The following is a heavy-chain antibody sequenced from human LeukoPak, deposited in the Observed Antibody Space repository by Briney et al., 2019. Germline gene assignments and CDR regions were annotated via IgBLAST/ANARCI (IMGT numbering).Heavy chain of an antibody. V-gene: IGHV4-39*01. Sequence: SETLSLTCIVSGGSISSSSHYWGWIRQPPGKGLDWIGSIYYSGRTDYNPSLKSRVSISVDTSKNQFSLRLSSVTAADTAIYYCATHASGLPYFFEYWGQGTVVTVSS. CDR1: GGSISSSSHY. CDR3: ATHASGLPYFFEY. D-gene: IGHD6-19*01. CDR2: IYYSGRT. J-gene: IGHJ4*02.